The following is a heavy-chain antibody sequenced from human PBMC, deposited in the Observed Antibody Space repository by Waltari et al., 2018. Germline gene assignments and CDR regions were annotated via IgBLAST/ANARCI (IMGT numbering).Heavy chain of an antibody. V-gene: IGHV4-34*01. D-gene: IGHD3-10*01. J-gene: IGHJ3*02. CDR2: INHSGST. CDR3: ARGSHILWFGEWPRRAFDI. Sequence: QVQLQQWGAGLLKPSETLSLTCAVYGGSFSGYYWSWIRQPPGKGLEWIGEINHSGSTNYIPSLTSRFTISVGTSKNQFSLKLSSVTAADTAVYYCARGSHILWFGEWPRRAFDICGQGTMVTVSS. CDR1: GGSFSGYY.